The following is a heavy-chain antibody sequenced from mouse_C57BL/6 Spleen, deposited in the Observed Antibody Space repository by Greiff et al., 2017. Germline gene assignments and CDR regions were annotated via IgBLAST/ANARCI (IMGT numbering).Heavy chain of an antibody. J-gene: IGHJ2*01. Sequence: QVQLQQSGAELVQPGASVKMSCKASGYTFTTYPIEWMKQNHGKSLEWIGNFHPYNDDTKYNEKFKGKATLTVEQSYSTVYLDLSRFTSDDAAVYYCARPKYYGSSYVLDYWGQGTTLTVSS. CDR2: FHPYNDDT. CDR3: ARPKYYGSSYVLDY. V-gene: IGHV1-47*01. D-gene: IGHD1-1*01. CDR1: GYTFTTYP.